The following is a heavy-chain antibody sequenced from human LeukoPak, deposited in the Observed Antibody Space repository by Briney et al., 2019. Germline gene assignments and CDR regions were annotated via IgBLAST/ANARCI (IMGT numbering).Heavy chain of an antibody. V-gene: IGHV3-30*02. J-gene: IGHJ4*02. CDR2: IRYTVSTK. Sequence: PVGTLSLSCAASGFTFSSYGTHCVRQAPGKGLEWVAFIRYTVSTKYYAHPVKGRFTISKDHSKNTSHLHMTSLPPEATPVYYFSKPRRVTMVRGGECYYWGQGTLVTVSS. D-gene: IGHD3-10*01. CDR1: GFTFSSYG. CDR3: SKPRRVTMVRGGECYY.